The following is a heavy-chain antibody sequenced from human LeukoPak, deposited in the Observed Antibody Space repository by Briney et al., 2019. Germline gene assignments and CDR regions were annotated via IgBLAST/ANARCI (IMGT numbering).Heavy chain of an antibody. J-gene: IGHJ4*02. Sequence: SETLSLTCTVSGGSISIYYWSWIRQPPGKGLEWIGYIYYSGSTNYNPSLKSRVTISVDTSKNQFSLKLSSVTAADTAVYYCAREALAIDYWGQGTLVTVSS. V-gene: IGHV4-59*01. CDR3: AREALAIDY. D-gene: IGHD6-13*01. CDR2: IYYSGST. CDR1: GGSISIYY.